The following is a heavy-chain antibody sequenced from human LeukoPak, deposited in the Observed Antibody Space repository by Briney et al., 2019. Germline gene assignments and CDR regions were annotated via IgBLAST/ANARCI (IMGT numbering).Heavy chain of an antibody. J-gene: IGHJ5*02. V-gene: IGHV3-48*04. Sequence: GGSLRLSCAASGFTFSSYSMNWVRQAPGKGLEWVSYISSSSSTIYYADSVKGRFTISRDNAKNSLYLQMNSLRAEDTAVYYCARDQGSSWYRGSWFDPWGQGTLVTVSS. CDR2: ISSSSSTI. CDR3: ARDQGSSWYRGSWFDP. CDR1: GFTFSSYS. D-gene: IGHD6-13*01.